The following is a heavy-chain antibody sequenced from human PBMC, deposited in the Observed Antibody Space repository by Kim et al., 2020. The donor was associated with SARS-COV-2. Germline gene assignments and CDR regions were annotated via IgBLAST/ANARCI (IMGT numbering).Heavy chain of an antibody. CDR3: AKPDYGDFPLIRFFDL. J-gene: IGHJ2*01. CDR1: GFTFSSYA. CDR2: ISYDGSNK. V-gene: IGHV3-30*18. Sequence: GGSLRLSCAASGFTFSSYAMHWVRQAPGKGLDWVAVISYDGSNKYYADSVKGRFTISRDNSKNTLYLQMNSLRTEDTAVYYCAKPDYGDFPLIRFFDLWGRGTLVTVSS. D-gene: IGHD4-17*01.